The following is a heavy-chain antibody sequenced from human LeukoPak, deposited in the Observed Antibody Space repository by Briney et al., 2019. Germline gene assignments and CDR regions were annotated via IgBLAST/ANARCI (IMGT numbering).Heavy chain of an antibody. CDR1: GGSISSGTYY. CDR2: IYTSGST. Sequence: PSETLSLTCTASGGSISSGTYYWSWIRQPAGKGLEWIGRIYTSGSTNYNPSLKSRVTTSVDTSKNQFSLKLSSVTAADTAVYYCARDSTIFGVPDAFDIWGQGTMVTVSS. D-gene: IGHD3-3*01. V-gene: IGHV4-61*02. CDR3: ARDSTIFGVPDAFDI. J-gene: IGHJ3*02.